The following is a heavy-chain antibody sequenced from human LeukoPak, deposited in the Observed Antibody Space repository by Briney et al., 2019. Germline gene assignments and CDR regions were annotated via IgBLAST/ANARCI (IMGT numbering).Heavy chain of an antibody. CDR2: IIPIFGTA. J-gene: IGHJ4*02. CDR1: GGTFSSYA. D-gene: IGHD2-2*02. CDR3: ARAIDHYCSSTSCYSGYYFDY. Sequence: SVKVSCKASGGTFSSYAIGWVRQAPGQGLEWMGGIIPIFGTANYAQKFQGRVTITTDESTSTAYMELSSLRSEDTAVYYCARAIDHYCSSTSCYSGYYFDYWGQGTLVTVSS. V-gene: IGHV1-69*05.